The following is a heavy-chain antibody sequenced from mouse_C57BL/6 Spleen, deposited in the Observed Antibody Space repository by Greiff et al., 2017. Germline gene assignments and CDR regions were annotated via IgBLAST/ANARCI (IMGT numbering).Heavy chain of an antibody. CDR3: ARKELRSYYAMDY. D-gene: IGHD1-1*01. Sequence: VQLQQSGPELVKPGASVKIPCKASGYTFTDYNMDWVKQSHGKSLEWIGDINPNNGGTIYNQQFKGKATLTVAKSSSTAYMGLRSLTSEDPAVYYCARKELRSYYAMDYWGQGASVTVSS. J-gene: IGHJ4*01. CDR2: INPNNGGT. CDR1: GYTFTDYN. V-gene: IGHV1-18*01.